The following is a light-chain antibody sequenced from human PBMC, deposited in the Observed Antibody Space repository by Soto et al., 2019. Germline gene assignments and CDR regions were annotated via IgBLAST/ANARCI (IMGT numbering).Light chain of an antibody. Sequence: QSVLTQPASVSGYPGQSITISCTGTSPNVGVYKLVSWYQQHPGKAPKLIIYEGHKRPSGVPDRFSGSTSVNTASLTISGLQTDDEADYYCCLYVGATTYVFGTGTKLTVL. V-gene: IGLV2-23*01. CDR3: CLYVGATTYV. CDR2: EGH. J-gene: IGLJ1*01. CDR1: SPNVGVYKL.